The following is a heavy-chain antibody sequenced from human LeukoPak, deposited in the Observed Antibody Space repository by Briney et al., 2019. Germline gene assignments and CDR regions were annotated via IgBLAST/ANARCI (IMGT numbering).Heavy chain of an antibody. CDR2: LRSDGSNK. Sequence: GGSLRLSCAASGFTLSSYGMHWVRQALGKGLEGVALLRSDGSNKYYADSVKGRFTISRDNSKNTLYLQMSSLRAEDTAVYYCAKGAQYYGSGSHRRGHYFDSWGQGTLVTVSS. CDR3: AKGAQYYGSGSHRRGHYFDS. J-gene: IGHJ4*02. D-gene: IGHD3-10*01. V-gene: IGHV3-30*02. CDR1: GFTLSSYG.